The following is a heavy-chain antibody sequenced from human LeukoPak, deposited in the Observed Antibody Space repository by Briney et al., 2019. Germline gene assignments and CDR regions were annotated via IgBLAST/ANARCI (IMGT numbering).Heavy chain of an antibody. CDR2: IYYSGST. D-gene: IGHD3-16*01. V-gene: IGHV4-39*07. J-gene: IGHJ3*02. CDR3: ASSSLRGSDAFDI. Sequence: SETLSLTCTVSGGSISSSSYYWGWIRQPPGKGLEWIGSIYYSGSTYYNPSLKSRVTISVDTSKNQFSLQLNSVTPEDTAVYYCASSSLRGSDAFDIWGQGTMVTVSS. CDR1: GGSISSSSYY.